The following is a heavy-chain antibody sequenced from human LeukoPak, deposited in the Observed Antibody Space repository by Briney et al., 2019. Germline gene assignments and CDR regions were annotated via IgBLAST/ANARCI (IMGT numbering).Heavy chain of an antibody. V-gene: IGHV3-53*01. CDR1: GFTVSSNY. J-gene: IGHJ4*02. CDR2: IYSGGST. CDR3: ARDLHGYFDY. Sequence: PGGSLRLSCAASGFTVSSNYMSWVRQAPGKGLEWVSVIYSGGSTYYADSVKGRFTISRNNSKNTLYLQMNSLRAEDTAVYYCARDLHGYFDYWGQGTLVTVSS.